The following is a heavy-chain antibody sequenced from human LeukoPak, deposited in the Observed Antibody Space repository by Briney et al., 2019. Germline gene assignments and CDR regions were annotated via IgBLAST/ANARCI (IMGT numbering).Heavy chain of an antibody. J-gene: IGHJ5*02. CDR2: INHSGST. CDR3: VPLRLGELSYYNWFDP. V-gene: IGHV4-34*01. CDR1: GGSFSGYY. Sequence: SETLSLTCVVYGGSFSGYYWSCLRQPPGKGLEWIGEINHSGSTDYNPSLKRRVTISVDTSKNQFSLKLSSVTAADTAVYYCVPLRLGELSYYNWFDPWGQGTLVTVSS. D-gene: IGHD3-16*02.